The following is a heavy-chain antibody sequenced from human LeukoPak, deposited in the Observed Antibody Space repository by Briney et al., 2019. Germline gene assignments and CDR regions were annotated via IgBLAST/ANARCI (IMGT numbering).Heavy chain of an antibody. CDR1: GFTFGDYA. CDR3: TRDLADEVAGTGGFDY. V-gene: IGHV3-49*03. D-gene: IGHD6-19*01. CDR2: IRSKAYGGTT. J-gene: IGHJ4*02. Sequence: PGGSLRLSCTASGFTFGDYAMSWFRQAPGKGLEWVGFIRSKAYGGTTEYAASVKGRFTISRDDSKSIAYLQMNSLKTEDTAVYYCTRDLADEVAGTGGFDYWGQGTLVTVSS.